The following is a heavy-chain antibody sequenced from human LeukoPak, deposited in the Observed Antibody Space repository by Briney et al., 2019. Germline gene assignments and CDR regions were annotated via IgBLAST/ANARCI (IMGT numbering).Heavy chain of an antibody. CDR2: ISSGSATT. CDR3: ARDRGSTTMIRGVNHY. Sequence: GGSLRLSCEASGSTFSTYAMNWVRQAPGKGPEWVSHISSGSATTFYADSVKGRFTISRDNTRNSLSLQMNDLRAEDTAVYYCARDRGSTTMIRGVNHYWGQGTLVTVSS. J-gene: IGHJ4*02. CDR1: GSTFSTYA. D-gene: IGHD3-10*01. V-gene: IGHV3-48*04.